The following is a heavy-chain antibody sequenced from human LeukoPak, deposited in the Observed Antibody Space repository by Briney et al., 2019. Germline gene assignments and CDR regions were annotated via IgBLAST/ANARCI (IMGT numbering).Heavy chain of an antibody. V-gene: IGHV3-69-1*01. CDR2: IAASGST. CDR1: GFTFSAYT. CDR3: AREPGFGDFYFDY. D-gene: IGHD2-21*02. Sequence: TGGSLRLSCATTGFTFSAYTMNWVRQAPGKGLEWVSSIAASGSTYYLDSVKGRFTISRDNAKTSLHLQMSSLRAEDTAVYYCAREPGFGDFYFDYWGQGTLVTVSS. J-gene: IGHJ4*02.